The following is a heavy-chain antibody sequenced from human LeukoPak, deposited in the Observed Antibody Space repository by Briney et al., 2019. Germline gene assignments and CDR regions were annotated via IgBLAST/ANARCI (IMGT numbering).Heavy chain of an antibody. CDR1: GYSFSDYY. J-gene: IGHJ5*02. CDR2: INPNSGGT. CDR3: ARVYYGSGSYSWFDP. D-gene: IGHD3-10*01. Sequence: ASVKVSCKASGYSFSDYYIHWVRQAPGQGLEWMGWINPNSGGTNYAQKFQGRVTMTRDTSISTAYMELSRLRSDDTAVYYCARVYYGSGSYSWFDPWGQGTLVTVSS. V-gene: IGHV1-2*02.